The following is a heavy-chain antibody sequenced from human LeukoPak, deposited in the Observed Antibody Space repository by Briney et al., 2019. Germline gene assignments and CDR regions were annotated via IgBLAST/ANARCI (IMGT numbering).Heavy chain of an antibody. CDR3: VRDRDYYAIDY. J-gene: IGHJ4*02. Sequence: GGSLRLSCAASGFTFSSYAMHWVRQAPGKGPEWVANIGKDGSGRNYVASVRGRFTISRDNAKNSLYLQMNSLRAEDTAVYYCVRDRDYYAIDYWGQGTLVTVSS. V-gene: IGHV3-7*01. CDR2: IGKDGSGR. D-gene: IGHD3-22*01. CDR1: GFTFSSYA.